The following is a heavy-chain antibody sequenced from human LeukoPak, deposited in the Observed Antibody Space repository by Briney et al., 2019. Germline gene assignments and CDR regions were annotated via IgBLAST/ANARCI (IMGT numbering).Heavy chain of an antibody. CDR3: ARGYYDFWSGYYIDYYGMDV. V-gene: IGHV1-69*13. D-gene: IGHD3-3*01. J-gene: IGHJ6*02. Sequence: SVKVSCKASGGTFSSYAISWVRQAPGQGLEWMGGIIPIFGTANYAQKFQGRVTITADESTSTVYMELSSLRSEDTAVYYCARGYYDFWSGYYIDYYGMDVWGQGTTVTVSS. CDR2: IIPIFGTA. CDR1: GGTFSSYA.